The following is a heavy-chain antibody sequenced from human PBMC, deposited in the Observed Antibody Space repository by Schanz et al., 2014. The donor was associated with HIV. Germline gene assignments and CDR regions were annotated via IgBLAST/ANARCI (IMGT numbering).Heavy chain of an antibody. CDR1: GFTFSSYA. V-gene: IGHV3-30-3*01. J-gene: IGHJ6*02. Sequence: QVQLVESGGGVVQPGRSLRLSCAASGFTFSSYAMHWVRQAPGKGLEWVAVISYDGSNKNYADSVKGRFTISRDNSKNTLYLXXXXLXXXXXXXXXXARDVSHDSSGHYSDYYYGMDVWGQGTTVTVSS. CDR2: ISYDGSNK. D-gene: IGHD3-22*01. CDR3: ARDVSHDSSGHYSDYYYGMDV.